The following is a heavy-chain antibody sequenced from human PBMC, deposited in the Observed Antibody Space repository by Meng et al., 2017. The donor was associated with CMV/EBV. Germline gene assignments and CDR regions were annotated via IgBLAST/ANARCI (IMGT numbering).Heavy chain of an antibody. Sequence: SVKVSCKASGGTSSSHAINWVRQAPGQGLEWMGGIIPILGIANYAPNFQGRVTITADKSTSTADMELRSLKSEDTAVYYCARKSERTGYFDPWGQGTLVTVSS. D-gene: IGHD3/OR15-3a*01. CDR2: IIPILGIA. CDR3: ARKSERTGYFDP. J-gene: IGHJ5*02. V-gene: IGHV1-69*10. CDR1: GGTSSSHA.